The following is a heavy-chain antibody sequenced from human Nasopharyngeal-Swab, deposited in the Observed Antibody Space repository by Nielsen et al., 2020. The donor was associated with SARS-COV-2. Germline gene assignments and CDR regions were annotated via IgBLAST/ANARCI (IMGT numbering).Heavy chain of an antibody. Sequence: PGKGLEWIGSIYYSGSTCYNPSLKSRVTISKDTSKNRFSLKLSSVTAADTAVYYCARHVSSSWYAAVAGIRAFDYWGQGTLVTVSS. V-gene: IGHV4-39*01. CDR3: ARHVSSSWYAAVAGIRAFDY. J-gene: IGHJ4*02. CDR2: IYYSGST. D-gene: IGHD6-13*01.